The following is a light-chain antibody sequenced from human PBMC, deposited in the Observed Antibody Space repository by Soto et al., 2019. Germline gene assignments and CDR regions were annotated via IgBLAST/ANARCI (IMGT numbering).Light chain of an antibody. CDR3: QQRSNWPPT. J-gene: IGKJ2*01. Sequence: EIVLTQSPATLSLSPGERATLSCRASQSVSSYLAWYQHKPGQAPRLLIYDASNRATGIPARFSGSGSGTDFTLTISSLEPEDFAVYYCQQRSNWPPTFGQGTKLEFK. CDR2: DAS. CDR1: QSVSSY. V-gene: IGKV3-11*01.